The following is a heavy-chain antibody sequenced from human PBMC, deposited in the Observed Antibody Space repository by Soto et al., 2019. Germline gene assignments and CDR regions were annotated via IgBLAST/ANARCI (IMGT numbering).Heavy chain of an antibody. CDR2: ISSSGTYT. Sequence: PGESLKISCAASGFTFNTYSMNWVHQAPRKGLEWVSSISSSGTYTYYSDSLKGRITISRDNANNSLYLQMNSLTAEDTAIYFCARGGRASGYDFYYYGMDVWGQGTKVTVSS. D-gene: IGHD5-12*01. CDR1: GFTFNTYS. CDR3: ARGGRASGYDFYYYGMDV. V-gene: IGHV3-21*01. J-gene: IGHJ6*02.